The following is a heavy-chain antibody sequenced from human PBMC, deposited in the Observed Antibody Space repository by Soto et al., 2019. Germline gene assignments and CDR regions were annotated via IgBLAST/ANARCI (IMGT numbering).Heavy chain of an antibody. J-gene: IGHJ5*02. Sequence: ASVKVSCKASGYTFSRYGISWVRQAPGQGLEWMGWISGFNGNTKESEKLQDRVSITRDTATSTAYMELSGLRSEDTAVYFCTREAVVAENWFDPWGQGTLVTVSS. CDR3: TREAVVAENWFDP. CDR1: GYTFSRYG. V-gene: IGHV1-18*01. D-gene: IGHD3-22*01. CDR2: ISGFNGNT.